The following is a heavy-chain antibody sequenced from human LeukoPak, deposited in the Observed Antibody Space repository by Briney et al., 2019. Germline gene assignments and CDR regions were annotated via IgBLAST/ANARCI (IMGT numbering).Heavy chain of an antibody. CDR1: GFTFSSYS. V-gene: IGHV3-21*04. J-gene: IGHJ3*02. CDR3: AKDTGFGFGAAGINHDAFDI. D-gene: IGHD6-13*01. Sequence: GGSLRLSCAASGFTFSSYSMNWVRQAPGKGLEWVSSISSSSSYIYYAGSVKGRFTISRDNAKNSLYLQMNSLRAEDTALYYCAKDTGFGFGAAGINHDAFDIWGQGTMVTVSS. CDR2: ISSSSSYI.